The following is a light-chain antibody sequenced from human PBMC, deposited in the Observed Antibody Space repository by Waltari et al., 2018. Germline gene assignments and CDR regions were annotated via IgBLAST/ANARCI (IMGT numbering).Light chain of an antibody. CDR2: DAS. CDR1: QGISSR. Sequence: DIQMTQPPSSVSASVVDRVTLTCRASQGISSRLAWYQQKPGKAPKLLIYDASSLHSGVPSRFSGSGSGTDFTLTIRSLQPEDFATYYCQQVNSFPRTFGQGTKVEVK. CDR3: QQVNSFPRT. V-gene: IGKV1-12*01. J-gene: IGKJ1*01.